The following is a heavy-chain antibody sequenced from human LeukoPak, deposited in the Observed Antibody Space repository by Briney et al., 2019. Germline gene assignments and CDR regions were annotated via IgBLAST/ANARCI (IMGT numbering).Heavy chain of an antibody. D-gene: IGHD2-21*02. V-gene: IGHV1-2*02. CDR2: LNPNSGGT. CDR1: GYTFTNYY. CDR3: ARVPWCGGYCSNWLDP. J-gene: IGHJ5*02. Sequence: ASVKVSFTSSGYTFTNYYVHWVRQAPGQGPEWMGWLNPNSGGTNYAQNFQGRVTMTRDTSISTAYMELSRLRSDDTAIYYCARVPWCGGYCSNWLDPWGQGTLVTVSS.